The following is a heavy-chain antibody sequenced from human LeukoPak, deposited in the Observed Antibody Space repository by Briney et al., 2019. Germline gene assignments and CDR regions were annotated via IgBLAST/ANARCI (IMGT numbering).Heavy chain of an antibody. V-gene: IGHV4-59*01. Sequence: SETLSLTCTVSGGSISSYYWSWIRQPPGKGLELIGHIHDTGSTFYNPSLRGRVTISLDTSNNQFSLKLTSMTAADTAVYYCARFSSGCNTSSCYLTYWGQGTLVTVS. CDR2: IHDTGST. CDR3: ARFSSGCNTSSCYLTY. D-gene: IGHD6-13*01. J-gene: IGHJ4*02. CDR1: GGSISSYY.